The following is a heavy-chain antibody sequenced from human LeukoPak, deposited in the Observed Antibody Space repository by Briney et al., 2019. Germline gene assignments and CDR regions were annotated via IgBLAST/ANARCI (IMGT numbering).Heavy chain of an antibody. V-gene: IGHV1-46*01. J-gene: IGHJ5*02. Sequence: ASVKVSCKASGYTFTNYFVYWVRQAPGQGLEWIGIINPTSVGREYAQKFQGRITMTRNTSISTAYMELSSLRSEDTAVYYCARRVMVRGVLLIWFDPWGQGTLVTVSS. D-gene: IGHD3-10*01. CDR1: GYTFTNYF. CDR2: INPTSVGR. CDR3: ARRVMVRGVLLIWFDP.